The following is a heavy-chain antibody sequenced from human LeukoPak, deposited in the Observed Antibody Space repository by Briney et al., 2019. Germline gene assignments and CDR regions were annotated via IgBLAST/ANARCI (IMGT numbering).Heavy chain of an antibody. V-gene: IGHV3-7*01. J-gene: IGHJ4*02. D-gene: IGHD2-2*01. CDR3: ARDRCSSISCFALDY. CDR1: GFTVSSNY. Sequence: GGSLRLSCAASGFTVSSNYMSWVRQAPGKGLEWVANIKKDGSEKYYVDSVKGRFTIFRDNAKNSLYLQMNSLRAEDTAVYYCARDRCSSISCFALDYWGQGTLVTVSS. CDR2: IKKDGSEK.